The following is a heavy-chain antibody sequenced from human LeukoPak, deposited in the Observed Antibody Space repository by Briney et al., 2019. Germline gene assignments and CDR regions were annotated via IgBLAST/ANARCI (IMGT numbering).Heavy chain of an antibody. J-gene: IGHJ4*02. CDR2: IDYDSSHI. Sequence: GGSLRLSCAASGFTFSNSAMNWVRQVPGKGLEWVSSIDYDSSHIYYAASVRGRFTISRDNARNSVYLQMNSLRVEDTAVHYCARDPLRYLRVGHYDYWGQGTLVAVSS. D-gene: IGHD3-9*01. CDR3: ARDPLRYLRVGHYDY. V-gene: IGHV3-21*01. CDR1: GFTFSNSA.